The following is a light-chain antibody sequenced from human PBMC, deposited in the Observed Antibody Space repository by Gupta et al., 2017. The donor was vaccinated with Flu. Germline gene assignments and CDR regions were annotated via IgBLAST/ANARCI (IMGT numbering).Light chain of an antibody. Sequence: EIVLTQFPGTLSLSPGERATLSCRASQSVSNSYLAWYQQKAGQPPRLRMYGASSRATGIADRFSGSGSGTDFTLTISRLEPEDFAVYYCQQYGNSPPYTFGQGTKLEIK. CDR2: GAS. J-gene: IGKJ2*01. CDR1: QSVSNSY. CDR3: QQYGNSPPYT. V-gene: IGKV3-20*01.